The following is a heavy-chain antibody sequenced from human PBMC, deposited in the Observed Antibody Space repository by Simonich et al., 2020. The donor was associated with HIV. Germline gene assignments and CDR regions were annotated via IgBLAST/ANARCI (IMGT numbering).Heavy chain of an antibody. CDR1: GGSFSGSY. Sequence: QVQLQQWGAGLLKPSETLSLTCAVSGGSFSGSYWRWIRQPPGKGLEWIGEINHSGSNNYNPPLKRRVTISVDTSKNQFSLKLSSVTAADTAVYYCARGGYCSGGSCYPLFSRYGMDVWGQGTTVTVSS. V-gene: IGHV4-34*01. CDR3: ARGGYCSGGSCYPLFSRYGMDV. CDR2: INHSGSN. D-gene: IGHD2-15*01. J-gene: IGHJ6*02.